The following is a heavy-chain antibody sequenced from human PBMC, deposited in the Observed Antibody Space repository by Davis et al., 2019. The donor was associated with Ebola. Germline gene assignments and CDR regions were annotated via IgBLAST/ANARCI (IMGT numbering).Heavy chain of an antibody. CDR3: ARGPLNYYDSSGHTFDY. CDR2: IYHSGST. D-gene: IGHD3-22*01. V-gene: IGHV4-38-2*01. J-gene: IGHJ4*02. CDR1: GYSISSGYY. Sequence: PSETLSLTCAVSGYSISSGYYWGWIRQPPGKGLEWIGSIYHSGSTYYNPSLKSRVTISVDTSKNQFSLKLSSVTAADTAVYYCARGPLNYYDSSGHTFDYWGQGTLVTVSS.